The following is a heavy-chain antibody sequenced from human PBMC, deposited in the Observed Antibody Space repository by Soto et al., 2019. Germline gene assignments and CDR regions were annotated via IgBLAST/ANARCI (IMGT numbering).Heavy chain of an antibody. Sequence: QITLKESGPTLVKPTQTLTLTCTFSGFSLSTSGVGVGWIRQPPGKALEWLALIYWDDDKRYSPSLKSRLTITKDTTKNQVVLTMTNMDPVDTATYYCAHQNSDCAAVDYWGQGTLVTVSS. J-gene: IGHJ4*02. CDR2: IYWDDDK. D-gene: IGHD3-3*01. CDR1: GFSLSTSGVG. CDR3: AHQNSDCAAVDY. V-gene: IGHV2-5*02.